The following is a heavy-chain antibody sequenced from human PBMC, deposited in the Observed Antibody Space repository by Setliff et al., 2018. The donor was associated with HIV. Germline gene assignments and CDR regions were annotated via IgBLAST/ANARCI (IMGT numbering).Heavy chain of an antibody. V-gene: IGHV1-46*01. CDR2: INPSGGSA. CDR3: VRDESSYYDSSGYLVFDH. D-gene: IGHD3-22*01. CDR1: GYTFTSYY. J-gene: IGHJ4*02. Sequence: ASVKVSCKASGYTFTSYYMHWVRQAPGQGLEWMGIINPSGGSANYAQKFQGRVTMTTDTSTRTAYMELRSLRSDDTAVYYCVRDESSYYDSSGYLVFDHWGQGTLVTV.